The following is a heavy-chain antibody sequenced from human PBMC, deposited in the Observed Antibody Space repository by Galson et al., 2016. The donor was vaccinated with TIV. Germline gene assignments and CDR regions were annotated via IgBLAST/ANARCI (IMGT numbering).Heavy chain of an antibody. Sequence: SVKVSCKASGYTFENYAIQWVRQAPGQRLEWMAWVNVGTGDTRYSQKFQGAVTVTRDTSASTAYMELSSLTSEDTDVYYCERSDAISGYYYHFDYWGHGTLVTVSS. CDR3: ERSDAISGYYYHFDY. D-gene: IGHD3-22*01. CDR1: GYTFENYA. CDR2: VNVGTGDT. V-gene: IGHV1-3*01. J-gene: IGHJ4*01.